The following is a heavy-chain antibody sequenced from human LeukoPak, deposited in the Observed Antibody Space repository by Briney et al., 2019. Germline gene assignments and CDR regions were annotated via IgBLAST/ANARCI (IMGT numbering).Heavy chain of an antibody. V-gene: IGHV4-59*08. J-gene: IGHJ4*02. CDR2: IYYSGST. CDR1: GGSISSYY. CDR3: ARLPKTYDFWSDYYAY. D-gene: IGHD3-3*01. Sequence: SETLSLTCTVSGGSISSYYWSWIRQPPGKGLEWIGYIYYSGSTNYNPSLKSRVTISVDTSKNQFSLKLSSVTAADTAVYYCARLPKTYDFWSDYYAYWGQGTLVTVSS.